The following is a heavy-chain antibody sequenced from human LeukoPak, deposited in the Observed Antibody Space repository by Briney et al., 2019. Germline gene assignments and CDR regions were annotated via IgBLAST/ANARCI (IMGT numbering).Heavy chain of an antibody. CDR2: ISGSGGRT. CDR1: GFTFTTYG. V-gene: IGHV3-23*01. D-gene: IGHD2-8*01. Sequence: PGGSLRLSCAVSGFTFTTYGMAWVRQAPGKGLQWVSLISGSGGRTYYSDSVKGRFTISRDNAKNSLYLQMNSLRAEDTAVYYCAQGTKGGFDYWGQGTLVTVSS. J-gene: IGHJ4*02. CDR3: AQGTKGGFDY.